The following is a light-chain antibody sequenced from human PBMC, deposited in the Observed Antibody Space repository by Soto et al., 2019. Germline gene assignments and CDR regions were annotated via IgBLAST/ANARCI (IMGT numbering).Light chain of an antibody. J-gene: IGKJ1*01. CDR1: HSVSSS. Sequence: EIVMTQSPATLSVSPGERATLSCRASHSVSSSLAWYQQKPGQAPRLLFNGASTRATGIPARFSGSGSGTEFTLTIFSLQSEDFAVYYCQQYNTWPRTFGQGTKVEIK. V-gene: IGKV3-15*01. CDR3: QQYNTWPRT. CDR2: GAS.